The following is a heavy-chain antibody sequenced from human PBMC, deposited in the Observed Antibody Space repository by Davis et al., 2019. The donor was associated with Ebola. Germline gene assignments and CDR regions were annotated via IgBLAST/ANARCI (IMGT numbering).Heavy chain of an antibody. CDR1: GYTFTGYY. CDR3: ARDRNQAYYSGGYFQH. CDR2: INPNSGGT. D-gene: IGHD1-14*01. Sequence: AASVKVSCKASGYTFTGYYMHWVRQAPGQGLEWMGRINPNSGGTNYAQKFQGRVTMTRDTSISTAYMELSRLRSDDTAVYYCARDRNQAYYSGGYFQHWGQGTLVTVSS. V-gene: IGHV1-2*06. J-gene: IGHJ1*01.